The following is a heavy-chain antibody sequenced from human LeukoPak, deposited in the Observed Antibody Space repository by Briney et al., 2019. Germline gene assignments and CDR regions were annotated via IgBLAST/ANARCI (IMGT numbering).Heavy chain of an antibody. Sequence: ASVKVSCKASGYTFTGYYMHWVRQAPGQGLEWMGWINPNSGGTNYAQKFQGRVTMTRDTSISTAYMELSRLRSDDTAVYYCAILDYGGNPHYFDYWGQRTLVTVSS. J-gene: IGHJ4*02. CDR2: INPNSGGT. CDR1: GYTFTGYY. V-gene: IGHV1-2*02. CDR3: AILDYGGNPHYFDY. D-gene: IGHD4-23*01.